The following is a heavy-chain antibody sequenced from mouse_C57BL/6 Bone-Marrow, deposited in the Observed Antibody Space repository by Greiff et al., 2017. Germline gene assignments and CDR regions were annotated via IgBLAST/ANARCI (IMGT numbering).Heavy chain of an antibody. V-gene: IGHV5-6*01. Sequence: EVQRVESGGDLVKPGGSLKLSCAASGFTFSSYGMSWVRQTPDKRLEWVATISSGGSYTYYPDSVKGRFTISRDNAKNTLYLQRSSLKSEDTAMYYCARRLDYGSSYYWYFDVWGTGTTVTVSS. CDR3: ARRLDYGSSYYWYFDV. D-gene: IGHD1-1*01. CDR1: GFTFSSYG. J-gene: IGHJ1*03. CDR2: ISSGGSYT.